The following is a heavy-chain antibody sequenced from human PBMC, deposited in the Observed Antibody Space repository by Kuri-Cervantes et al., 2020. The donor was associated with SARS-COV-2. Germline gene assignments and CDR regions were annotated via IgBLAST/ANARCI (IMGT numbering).Heavy chain of an antibody. D-gene: IGHD1-26*01. J-gene: IGHJ3*02. Sequence: GESLKISCAASGFTFSSYAMHWVRQAPGKGLEWVAVISYDGSNKYYADSVKGRFTISRDNSKNTLYLQMNSLRAEDTAVYYCARSRGGSYPRAFDIWGQGTTVTVSS. CDR3: ARSRGGSYPRAFDI. V-gene: IGHV3-30-3*01. CDR1: GFTFSSYA. CDR2: ISYDGSNK.